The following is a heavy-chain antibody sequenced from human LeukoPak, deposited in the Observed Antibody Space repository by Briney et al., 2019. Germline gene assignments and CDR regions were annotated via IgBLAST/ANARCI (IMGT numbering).Heavy chain of an antibody. CDR3: ARGGRYDILTGYYTRSWFDP. CDR1: GYTFTGYY. D-gene: IGHD3-9*01. CDR2: INPNSGGT. V-gene: IGHV1-2*02. J-gene: IGHJ5*02. Sequence: ASVKVSCKASGYTFTGYYMHWVRQAPGQGLEWMGWINPNSGGTDYAQKFQGRVTMTRDTSISTAYMELSRLRSDDTAVYYCARGGRYDILTGYYTRSWFDPWGQGTLVTVSS.